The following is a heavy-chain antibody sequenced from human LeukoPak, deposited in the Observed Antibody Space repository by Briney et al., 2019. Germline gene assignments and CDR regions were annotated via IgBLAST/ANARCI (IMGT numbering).Heavy chain of an antibody. CDR3: AREPYSGSYGGYYYMDV. CDR2: INYSGST. CDR1: GGSISSYY. Sequence: SETLSLTCTVSGGSISSYYWSWIRQPPGKGLEGIGYINYSGSTNYNPSLKSRVTISVDTSKNQFSLKLSSVTAADTAVYYCAREPYSGSYGGYYYMDVWGKGTTVTVSS. V-gene: IGHV4-59*01. D-gene: IGHD1-26*01. J-gene: IGHJ6*03.